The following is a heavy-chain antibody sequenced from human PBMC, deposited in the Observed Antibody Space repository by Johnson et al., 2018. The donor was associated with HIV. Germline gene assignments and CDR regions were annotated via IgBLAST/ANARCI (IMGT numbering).Heavy chain of an antibody. D-gene: IGHD6-13*01. CDR2: IRSKTDGGIT. J-gene: IGHJ3*01. Sequence: VQLVESGGGVVQPGRSLRLSCAASGFTFSSYAMHWVRQAPGKGLEWVGRIRSKTDGGITDYAAPVKGRFTFSRDDSKNTLYLQMNSLKTEDTAVYYCTTDPMAAAGHEAFDVWGQGTMVTVSP. CDR1: GFTFSSYA. V-gene: IGHV3-15*01. CDR3: TTDPMAAAGHEAFDV.